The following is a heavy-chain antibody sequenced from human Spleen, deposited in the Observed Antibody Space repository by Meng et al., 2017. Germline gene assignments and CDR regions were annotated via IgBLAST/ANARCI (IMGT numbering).Heavy chain of an antibody. J-gene: IGHJ6*02. V-gene: IGHV4-4*07. D-gene: IGHD2-2*01. Sequence: SETLSLTCTVSGASIRSYDWSWIRQPAGKGLEWIGRIYTSGNTNHHPSLRSRVTMSVDTSKNQFSLKLSSVTAADTAVYYCAKEGYHYHYGMDVWGQGTTVTVSS. CDR1: GASIRSYD. CDR3: AKEGYHYHYGMDV. CDR2: IYTSGNT.